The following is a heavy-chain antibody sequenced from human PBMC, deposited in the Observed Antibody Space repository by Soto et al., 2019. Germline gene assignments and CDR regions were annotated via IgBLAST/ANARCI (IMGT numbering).Heavy chain of an antibody. Sequence: EVQLVESGGGLVQPGGSLRLSCAASGFTFRNYWMSWVRQAPGKGLEWVANIKQDGTEKNYVASGRGRFTISRDNAKNSLDLQMNSLTAEDTAVYYCASVAIRGQGTLVTVSS. CDR2: IKQDGTEK. CDR3: ASVAI. D-gene: IGHD5-12*01. CDR1: GFTFRNYW. J-gene: IGHJ4*02. V-gene: IGHV3-7*01.